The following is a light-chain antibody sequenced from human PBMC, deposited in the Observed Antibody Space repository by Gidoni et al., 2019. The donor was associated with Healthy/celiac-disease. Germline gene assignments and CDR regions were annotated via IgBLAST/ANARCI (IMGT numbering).Light chain of an antibody. CDR3: YSTDSSGKV. V-gene: IGLV3-10*01. CDR1: ALPKKY. Sequence: SYELTQPPSVSVSPGQTARITCSGDALPKKYAYWYQRKSGQAPVLVIYEDSKRPSGIPERFSGSSSGTMATLTISGAQVEDEADYYCYSTDSSGKVFGGGTKLTVL. CDR2: EDS. J-gene: IGLJ2*01.